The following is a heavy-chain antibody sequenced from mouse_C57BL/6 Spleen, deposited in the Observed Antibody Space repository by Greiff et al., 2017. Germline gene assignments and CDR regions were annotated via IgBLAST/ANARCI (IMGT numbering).Heavy chain of an antibody. V-gene: IGHV1-22*01. Sequence: EVKLQESGPELVKPGASVKMSCKASGYTFTDYNMHWVKQSHGKSLAWIGYINPNNGGTSYNQKFKGKATLTVNKSSSTAYMELHSLTSDDSAVYYCARLLRYWRYGDVWGTGTTVTVSS. CDR1: GYTFTDYN. CDR3: ARLLRYWRYGDV. D-gene: IGHD1-1*01. CDR2: INPNNGGT. J-gene: IGHJ1*03.